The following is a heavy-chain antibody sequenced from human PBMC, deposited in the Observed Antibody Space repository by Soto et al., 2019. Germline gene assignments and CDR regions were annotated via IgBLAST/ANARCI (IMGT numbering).Heavy chain of an antibody. CDR1: GFTFSSYA. D-gene: IGHD1-26*01. J-gene: IGHJ6*02. CDR3: AKDLVRSYYGAIYYGMDV. Sequence: GGSLRLSCAASGFTFSSYAMTWVRQAPGKGPEWVSGIGGTGVSTYYADSVRGRFTVSRDNSKNTLYLQMHSLRAEDTAVYYCAKDLVRSYYGAIYYGMDVWGQGTTGTVSS. CDR2: IGGTGVST. V-gene: IGHV3-23*01.